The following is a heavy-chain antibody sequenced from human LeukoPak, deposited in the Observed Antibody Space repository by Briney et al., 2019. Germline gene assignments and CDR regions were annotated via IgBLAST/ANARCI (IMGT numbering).Heavy chain of an antibody. CDR1: GFTFSSYG. CDR3: AKGMDVTMIVRTLDY. Sequence: GGSLRLSCAASGFTFSSYGMHWVRQAPGKGLEWVAVISYDGSNKYYADSVKGRFTMSRDNSKNTLYLQMNSLRAEDTAVYYCAKGMDVTMIVRTLDYWGQGTLVTASS. J-gene: IGHJ4*02. CDR2: ISYDGSNK. D-gene: IGHD3-22*01. V-gene: IGHV3-30*18.